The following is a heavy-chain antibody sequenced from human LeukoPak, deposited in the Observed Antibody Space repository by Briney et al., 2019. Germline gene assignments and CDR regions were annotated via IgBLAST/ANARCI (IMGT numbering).Heavy chain of an antibody. CDR1: GFTFSTYA. Sequence: GGSLRLSCAASGFTFSTYAMTWVRQAPGKGLEWVSAISDTGGSTYYADSVKGRFTISRDNSKNTLYLQMNSLRAEDTAVYYCARASNGGNGYYFDYWGQGTLVTVSS. D-gene: IGHD2-8*01. J-gene: IGHJ4*02. V-gene: IGHV3-23*01. CDR3: ARASNGGNGYYFDY. CDR2: ISDTGGST.